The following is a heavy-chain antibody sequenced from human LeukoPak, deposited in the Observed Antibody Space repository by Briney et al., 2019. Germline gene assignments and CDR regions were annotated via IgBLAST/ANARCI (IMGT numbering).Heavy chain of an antibody. D-gene: IGHD4-23*01. Sequence: SETLSLTCAVSGYSISSGYYWGWIRQPPGKGLEWIGSIYHSGSTYYNPSLKSRVTISVDTSKNQFSLKLSSVTAADTAVYYCARRPGGAAHRYFDYWGQGTLVTVSS. CDR3: ARRPGGAAHRYFDY. CDR2: IYHSGST. CDR1: GYSISSGYY. J-gene: IGHJ4*02. V-gene: IGHV4-38-2*01.